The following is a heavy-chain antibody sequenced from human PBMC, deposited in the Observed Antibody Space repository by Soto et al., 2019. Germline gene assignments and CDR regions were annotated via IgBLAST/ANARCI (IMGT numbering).Heavy chain of an antibody. CDR1: VFTFSIYG. D-gene: IGHD1-1*01. V-gene: IGHV3-30*03. CDR2: ISYDGSSK. J-gene: IGHJ4*02. CDR3: APGVLGFDY. Sequence: LRFSCAASVFTFSIYGMHWVCQAPGKGLEWVAVISYDGSSKYYADSVKGRFTISRDNSKNTLYLQMNSLRAEDTAVYYCAPGVLGFDYLGPGNLVTVSS.